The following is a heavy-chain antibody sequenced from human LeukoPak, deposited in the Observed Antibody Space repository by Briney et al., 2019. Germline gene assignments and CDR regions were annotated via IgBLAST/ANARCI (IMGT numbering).Heavy chain of an antibody. CDR2: IYYSGST. CDR1: GGSISSYY. Sequence: SETLSLTCTVSGGSISSYYWSWIRQPPGKGLEWIGYIYYSGSTNYNPSLKSRVTISVDTSKNQFSLKVSSVTAADTAMFYCARIMADQNAFDMWGQGTMVTVSS. V-gene: IGHV4-59*08. CDR3: ARIMADQNAFDM. D-gene: IGHD2-8*01. J-gene: IGHJ3*02.